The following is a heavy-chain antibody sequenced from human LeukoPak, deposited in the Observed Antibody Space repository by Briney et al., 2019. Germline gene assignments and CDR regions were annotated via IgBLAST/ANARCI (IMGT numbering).Heavy chain of an antibody. J-gene: IGHJ6*03. CDR1: GYSFTSYW. CDR2: IYPGDSDT. D-gene: IGHD2-2*01. Sequence: GESLKISCQGSGYSFTSYWIGWVRQMPGKGLEWMGIIYPGDSDTRYSPSFQGQVTISADKSISTAYLQWSSLKASDTAMYYCARATYCSSTSCMEAGGYYYMDVWGKGTTVTISS. CDR3: ARATYCSSTSCMEAGGYYYMDV. V-gene: IGHV5-51*01.